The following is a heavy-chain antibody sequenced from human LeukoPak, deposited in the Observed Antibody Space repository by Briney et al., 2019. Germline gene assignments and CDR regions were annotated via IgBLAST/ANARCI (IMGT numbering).Heavy chain of an antibody. Sequence: GGSLRLSCTASGFTFRSYSMNWVRQAPGKGLEWVSSISSSSSYIYYADSVKGRFTISRDNAKNSLYLQMNSLRAEDTAVYYCARERDGYNVDYWGQGTLVTVSS. CDR2: ISSSSSYI. CDR1: GFTFRSYS. J-gene: IGHJ4*02. CDR3: ARERDGYNVDY. D-gene: IGHD5-24*01. V-gene: IGHV3-21*01.